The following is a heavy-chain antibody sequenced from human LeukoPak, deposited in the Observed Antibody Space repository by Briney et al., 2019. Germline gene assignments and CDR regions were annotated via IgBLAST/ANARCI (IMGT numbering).Heavy chain of an antibody. Sequence: GGSLRLSCAASGFTFRSYGMHWVRQAPGKGLEWVAFIRYDGNNKYYADSVKGRFTISRDNSKNTLYLQMNSLRAEDTAVYYCARGHTAVTRHFDFWGQGTLVTVSS. J-gene: IGHJ4*02. V-gene: IGHV3-30*02. CDR1: GFTFRSYG. CDR2: IRYDGNNK. D-gene: IGHD4-17*01. CDR3: ARGHTAVTRHFDF.